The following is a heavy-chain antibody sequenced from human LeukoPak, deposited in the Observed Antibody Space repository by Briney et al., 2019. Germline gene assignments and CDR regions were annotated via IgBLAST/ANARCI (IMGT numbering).Heavy chain of an antibody. J-gene: IGHJ6*03. CDR3: AKCRELITMVRGVIKNYYYMDV. D-gene: IGHD3-10*01. CDR1: GFTFSSYG. CDR2: IWYDGSNK. V-gene: IGHV3-33*06. Sequence: GGSLRLSCAASGFTFSSYGMHWVRQAPGKGLEWVAVIWYDGSNKYYADSVKGRFTISRDNSKNTLYLQMNSLRAEDTAVYYCAKCRELITMVRGVIKNYYYMDVWGKGTTVTVSS.